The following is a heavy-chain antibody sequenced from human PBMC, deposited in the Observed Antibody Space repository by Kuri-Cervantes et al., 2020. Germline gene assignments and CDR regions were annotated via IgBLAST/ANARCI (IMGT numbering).Heavy chain of an antibody. Sequence: SETLSLTCTVSGGSISSYYWSWIRQPPGKGLEWIGYIYYSGSTNYNPSLKSRVTISVDTSKNQFSLKLSSVTAADTAVYYCASRDRDGYNSIKWYYFHYWGQGTLVTVSS. D-gene: IGHD5-24*01. CDR3: ASRDRDGYNSIKWYYFHY. CDR2: IYYSGST. CDR1: GGSISSYY. J-gene: IGHJ4*02. V-gene: IGHV4-59*12.